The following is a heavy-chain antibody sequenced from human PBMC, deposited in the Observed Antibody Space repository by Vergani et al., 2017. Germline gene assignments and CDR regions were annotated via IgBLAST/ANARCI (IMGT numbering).Heavy chain of an antibody. CDR2: IKFPPGEI. J-gene: IGHJ5*02. Sequence: EAYLVQSGGGLVTPGGSLRLSCAASGFNFPSFTMNWVRQAPGRGLEWISSIKFPPGEIFYADSVKGRFTISRDNVKNVLFLQMENLRAADTGVYFCARDIASSVVSPPRPDWFDPWGQGSLVPVSS. CDR3: ARDIASSVVSPPRPDWFDP. D-gene: IGHD2-8*02. V-gene: IGHV3-21*06. CDR1: GFNFPSFT.